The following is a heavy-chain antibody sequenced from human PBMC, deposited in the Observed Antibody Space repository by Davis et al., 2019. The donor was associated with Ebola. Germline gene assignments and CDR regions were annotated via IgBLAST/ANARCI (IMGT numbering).Heavy chain of an antibody. CDR1: GGTFSSYA. D-gene: IGHD6-13*01. Sequence: SVKVSCKASGGTFSSYAINWVRQAPGQGLEWMGGIIPIFGTANYAQKFQGRVTITADESTSTAYMELSSLRSEDTAVYYCARADGRQQLVSDAFDIWGQGTMVTVSS. CDR3: ARADGRQQLVSDAFDI. V-gene: IGHV1-69*13. J-gene: IGHJ3*02. CDR2: IIPIFGTA.